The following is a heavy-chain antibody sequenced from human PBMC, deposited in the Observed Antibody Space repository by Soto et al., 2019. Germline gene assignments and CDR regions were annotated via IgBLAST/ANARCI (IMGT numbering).Heavy chain of an antibody. V-gene: IGHV3-7*03. J-gene: IGHJ6*02. CDR3: GRVPLDGNYANGVDV. D-gene: IGHD4-17*01. CDR2: TDTDGSRK. Sequence: GSLRLSFAASGFNFNTYWMYWVRQAPGKGLEWVANTDTDGSRKNYVDSVKGRFIISRDNAKNSLFLQMNSLRADDTAVYYCGRVPLDGNYANGVDVWGQGTTVTVSS. CDR1: GFNFNTYW.